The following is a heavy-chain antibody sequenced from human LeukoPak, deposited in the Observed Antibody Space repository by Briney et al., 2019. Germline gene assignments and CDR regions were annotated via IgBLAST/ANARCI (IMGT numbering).Heavy chain of an antibody. CDR1: GYSISSGYY. J-gene: IGHJ4*02. V-gene: IGHV4-38-2*02. CDR2: IYHSGST. Sequence: SETLSLTCTVSGYSISSGYYRGWIRQPPGKGLEWIGSIYHSGSTYYNPSLKSRVTISVDTSKNQFSLKLSSVTAADTAVYYCARELRGGPTFDYWGQGTLVTVSS. D-gene: IGHD3-10*01. CDR3: ARELRGGPTFDY.